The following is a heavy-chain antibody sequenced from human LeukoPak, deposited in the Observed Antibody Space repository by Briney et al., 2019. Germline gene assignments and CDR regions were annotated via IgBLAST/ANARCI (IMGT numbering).Heavy chain of an antibody. Sequence: SVKVSCKASGGTFSSYAISRVRQAPGQGLEWMGGIIPIFGTANYAQKFQGRVTITADESTSTAYMELSSLRSEDTAVYYCAREGVVAGYYFDYWGQGTLVTVSS. CDR1: GGTFSSYA. J-gene: IGHJ4*02. V-gene: IGHV1-69*13. CDR3: AREGVVAGYYFDY. CDR2: IIPIFGTA. D-gene: IGHD6-19*01.